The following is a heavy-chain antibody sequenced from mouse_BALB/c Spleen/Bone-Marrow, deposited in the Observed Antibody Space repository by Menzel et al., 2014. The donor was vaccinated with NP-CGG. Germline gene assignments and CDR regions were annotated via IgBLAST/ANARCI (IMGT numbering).Heavy chain of an antibody. CDR3: ARAGGYDGFAY. D-gene: IGHD2-2*01. V-gene: IGHV1S81*02. J-gene: IGHJ3*01. Sequence: QVQLQQSGAELVKPGASVKLSCKASGYTFTSYWMHWVKQRPGQGLEWIGEINPSNGRADYNEKFRSKATLTVDRSSSTAYMQLSSLTSEDSEVYYCARAGGYDGFAYWGQGSLVTVSA. CDR2: INPSNGRA. CDR1: GYTFTSYW.